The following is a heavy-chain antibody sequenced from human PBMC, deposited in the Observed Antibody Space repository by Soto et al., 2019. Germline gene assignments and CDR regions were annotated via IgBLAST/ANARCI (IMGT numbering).Heavy chain of an antibody. CDR3: ARDRHSSGYYYYGMDV. D-gene: IGHD6-19*01. V-gene: IGHV4-4*02. J-gene: IGHJ6*02. Sequence: QVQLQESGPGLVKPSGTLSLTCAVSGGSISSSNWWSWVRQPPGKGLEWIGEIYHSGSTNYNPSLKSRVTISVDKAKNQFSRKLSSVTAADTAVYYCARDRHSSGYYYYGMDVWGQGTTVTVSS. CDR1: GGSISSSNW. CDR2: IYHSGST.